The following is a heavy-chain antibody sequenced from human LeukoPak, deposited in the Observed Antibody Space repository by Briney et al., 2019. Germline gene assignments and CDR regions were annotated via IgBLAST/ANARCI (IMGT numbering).Heavy chain of an antibody. CDR3: ARLMEKASDFDY. D-gene: IGHD3-10*01. CDR2: IIPILGIA. V-gene: IGHV1-69*04. J-gene: IGHJ4*02. Sequence: ASVKVSCKASGGTFSSYAISWVRQAPGQGLEWMGRIIPILGIANYAQKFQGRVTITADKSTSTAYMELSSLRSEDTAVYYCARLMEKASDFDYWGQGTLVTVSS. CDR1: GGTFSSYA.